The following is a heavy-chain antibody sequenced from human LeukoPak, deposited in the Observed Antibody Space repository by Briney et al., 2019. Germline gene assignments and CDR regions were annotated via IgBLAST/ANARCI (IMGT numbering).Heavy chain of an antibody. CDR3: ATSTVINDSCFDY. Sequence: SETLSLTCAVYGGSFSGYYWSWIRQSPGKGLEWIGEIYHGGSTNYNPSLKSRVTISLDKSKNQLSLKVSSVTAADTAVYYCATSTVINDSCFDYWGQGALVTVSS. CDR1: GGSFSGYY. D-gene: IGHD4-23*01. J-gene: IGHJ4*02. V-gene: IGHV4-34*01. CDR2: IYHGGST.